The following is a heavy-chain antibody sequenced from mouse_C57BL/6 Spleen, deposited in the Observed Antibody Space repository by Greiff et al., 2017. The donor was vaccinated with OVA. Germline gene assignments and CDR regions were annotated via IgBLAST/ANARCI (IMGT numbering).Heavy chain of an antibody. Sequence: QVQLQQPGAELVRPGSSVKLSCKASGYTFTSYWMHWVKQRPIQGLEWIGNIDPSDSETHYNQKFKDKATLTVDTSSSTAYMQLSSLTSEDPAVYYCARGRGYYDYDGYAMDYWGQGTSVTVSS. J-gene: IGHJ4*01. CDR2: IDPSDSET. CDR3: ARGRGYYDYDGYAMDY. V-gene: IGHV1-52*01. CDR1: GYTFTSYW. D-gene: IGHD2-4*01.